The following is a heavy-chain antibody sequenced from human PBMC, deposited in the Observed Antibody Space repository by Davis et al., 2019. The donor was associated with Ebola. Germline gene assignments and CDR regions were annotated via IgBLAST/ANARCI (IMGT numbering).Heavy chain of an antibody. CDR3: ARDTVSTDENYFDY. D-gene: IGHD5/OR15-5a*01. CDR2: ISGSGGST. V-gene: IGHV3-23*01. J-gene: IGHJ4*02. CDR1: GFTFSSYA. Sequence: GESLKISCAASGFTFSSYAMSWVRQTPGKGLEWVSTISGSGGSTYYADSVKGRFTISRDNSKNSLYLQMNSLRAEDTAVYYCARDTVSTDENYFDYWGQGTLVTVSS.